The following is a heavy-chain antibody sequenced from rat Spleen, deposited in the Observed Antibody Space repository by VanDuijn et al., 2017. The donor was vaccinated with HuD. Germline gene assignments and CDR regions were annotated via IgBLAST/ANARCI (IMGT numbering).Heavy chain of an antibody. CDR2: ISTGGGNT. Sequence: EGQRGEPGGGEGQPGRPRKSARTDAGAKARDHDRAGGRQAPTRGREWIASISTGGGNTYYRDSVKGRFTISRDDAKNTQYLQMDSLRSEDTATYYCARHGGLRNWFAYWGQGTLVTVSS. D-gene: IGHD1-11*01. CDR1: GAKARDHD. V-gene: IGHV5S13*01. CDR3: ARHGGLRNWFAY. J-gene: IGHJ3*01.